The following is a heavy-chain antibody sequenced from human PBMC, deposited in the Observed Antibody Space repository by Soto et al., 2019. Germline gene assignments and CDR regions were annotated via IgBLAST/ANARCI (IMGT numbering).Heavy chain of an antibody. CDR1: GGXXXXXX. CDR2: IHSGST. CDR3: XXXXXXXXTXY. Sequence: QVQLQESGPGLVKPSGTLSLTCTVSGGXXXXXXXXWIRQPPGKGLEWIGYIHSGSTTYSASLRXXXXXXXXXXXXXXXXXXXXXXXXXXXXXXXXXXXXXXXTXYWGQGTLVTVSS. V-gene: IGHV4-4*08. J-gene: IGHJ4*02.